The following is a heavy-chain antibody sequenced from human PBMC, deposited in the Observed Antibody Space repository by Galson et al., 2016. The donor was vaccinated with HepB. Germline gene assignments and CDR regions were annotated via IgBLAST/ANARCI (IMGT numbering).Heavy chain of an antibody. Sequence: SLRLSCAASGFTFSNAWMSWVRQAPGKGLVWVSRMNSDGIRTSHADSVAGRFTIPRDNAKNTLYLQMNSLRVEDTAVYFCARGGYSDTWYDYYGMDVWGQGTTVTVSS. J-gene: IGHJ6*02. D-gene: IGHD1-26*01. CDR2: MNSDGIRT. CDR1: GFTFSNAW. V-gene: IGHV3-74*01. CDR3: ARGGYSDTWYDYYGMDV.